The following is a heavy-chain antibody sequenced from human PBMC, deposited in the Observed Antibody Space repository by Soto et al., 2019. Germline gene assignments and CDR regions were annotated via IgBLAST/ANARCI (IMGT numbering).Heavy chain of an antibody. CDR1: GFTFSSYA. V-gene: IGHV3-30-3*01. CDR2: ISYDGSNK. J-gene: IGHJ4*02. Sequence: QVQLVESGGGVVQPGMSLRLSGAASGFTFSSYAMHWVRQAPGKWLEWVAVISYDGSNKYYADSVKGRFTISRDNSKTTLYLHKNHLRTEVTAVYYCARVPSFSGRPHFDCWGQGTLVTLSS. D-gene: IGHD2-15*01. CDR3: ARVPSFSGRPHFDC.